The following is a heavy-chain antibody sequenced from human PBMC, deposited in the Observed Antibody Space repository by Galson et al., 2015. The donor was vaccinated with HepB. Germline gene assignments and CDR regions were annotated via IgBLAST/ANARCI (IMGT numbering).Heavy chain of an antibody. CDR2: IYYSGST. J-gene: IGHJ5*02. Sequence: ETLSLTCTVSGGSVSSGSHYWSWIRQPPGKGLEWIGYIYYSGSTNYNPTLKSRVTISVDTSKNQFSLKLSSVTAADTAVYYCARVGGLWFGELPNWFDLWGQGTLVTVSS. CDR3: ARVGGLWFGELPNWFDL. D-gene: IGHD3-10*01. CDR1: GGSVSSGSHY. V-gene: IGHV4-61*01.